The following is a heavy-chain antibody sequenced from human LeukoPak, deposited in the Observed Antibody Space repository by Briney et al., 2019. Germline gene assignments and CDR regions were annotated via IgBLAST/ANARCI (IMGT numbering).Heavy chain of an antibody. D-gene: IGHD3-22*01. V-gene: IGHV3-33*01. CDR2: IWYDGSNK. CDR3: ARDDYYDRSGYPGY. CDR1: GFIFSNYG. J-gene: IGHJ4*02. Sequence: GRSLRLSCVASGFIFSNYGMHWVRQAPGKGQEWVAVIWYDGSNKYYADSVKGRFTISRDSSKNTVYLQMNSLRVEDTAIYYCARDDYYDRSGYPGYWGQGTLVTVSS.